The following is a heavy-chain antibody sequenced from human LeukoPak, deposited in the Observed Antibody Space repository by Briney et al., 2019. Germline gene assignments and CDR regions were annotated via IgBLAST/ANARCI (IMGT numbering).Heavy chain of an antibody. CDR3: ARQYCSSIRCYYYFDY. CDR2: INHSGST. J-gene: IGHJ4*02. D-gene: IGHD2-2*01. CDR1: GGSFSGYY. Sequence: SETLSLTCAVYGGSFSGYYWSWIRQPPGKGLEWIGEINHSGSTNHSPSLKSRVTISVDTSKNQFSLKLSSVTAADTAVYYCARQYCSSIRCYYYFDYWGQGILVTVSS. V-gene: IGHV4-34*01.